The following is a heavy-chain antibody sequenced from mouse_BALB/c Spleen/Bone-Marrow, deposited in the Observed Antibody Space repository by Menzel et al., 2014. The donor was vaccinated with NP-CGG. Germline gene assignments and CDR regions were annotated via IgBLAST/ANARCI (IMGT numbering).Heavy chain of an antibody. CDR3: ERPRQLGLTYYYDY. D-gene: IGHD3-2*01. V-gene: IGHV1-14*01. CDR2: INPYNDGT. CDR1: GYTFTSYV. J-gene: IGHJ2*01. Sequence: VQLQQSGPELVKPGASVKMSCKASGYTFTSYVMHWVKQKPGQGLEGIGYINPYNDGTKYNEKFKGKATLTSDKSSSEAYMEHSSLTTEDSAIYYCERPRQLGLTYYYDYWSQGTTLTNSS.